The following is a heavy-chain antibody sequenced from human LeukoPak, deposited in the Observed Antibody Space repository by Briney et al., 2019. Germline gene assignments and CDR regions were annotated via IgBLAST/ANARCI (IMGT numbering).Heavy chain of an antibody. Sequence: PSETLSLTCTVSGYSISSGYYWGWIRQPPGKGLEWIGSIYHSGSTYYNPSLKSRVTISVDTSKNQFSLKLSSVTAADTAVYYYARREEYYDFWSGYYNDYWGQGTLVTVSS. V-gene: IGHV4-38-2*02. CDR3: ARREEYYDFWSGYYNDY. D-gene: IGHD3-3*01. CDR1: GYSISSGYY. J-gene: IGHJ4*02. CDR2: IYHSGST.